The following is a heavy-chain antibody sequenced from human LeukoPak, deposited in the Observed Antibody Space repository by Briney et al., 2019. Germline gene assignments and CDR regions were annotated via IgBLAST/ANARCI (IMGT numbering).Heavy chain of an antibody. V-gene: IGHV7-4-1*02. CDR3: ARGGVAATGDAFDI. J-gene: IGHJ3*02. CDR1: GYTFTSYA. D-gene: IGHD6-19*01. Sequence: GASVEVSCKASGYTFTSYAMNWVRQAPGQGLEWMGWINTNTGNPTYAQGFTGRFVFSLDTSVSTAYLQISSLKAEDTAVYYCARGGVAATGDAFDIWGQGTMVTVSS. CDR2: INTNTGNP.